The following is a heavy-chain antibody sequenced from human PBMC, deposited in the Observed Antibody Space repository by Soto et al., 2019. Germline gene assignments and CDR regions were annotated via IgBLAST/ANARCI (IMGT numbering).Heavy chain of an antibody. J-gene: IGHJ6*02. CDR1: GYTFTSYG. V-gene: IGHV1-3*01. Sequence: QVQLVQSGTEVKKPGASVKVSCKASGYTFTSYGIHWVRQAPGQRLEWMGWINAANGDTKYSPKFQGRVTITRDTSASTANMELSSLRSEDTAVYYCARGSSGWYAVYYYYGMDVWGQGTTVTVSS. D-gene: IGHD6-19*01. CDR3: ARGSSGWYAVYYYYGMDV. CDR2: INAANGDT.